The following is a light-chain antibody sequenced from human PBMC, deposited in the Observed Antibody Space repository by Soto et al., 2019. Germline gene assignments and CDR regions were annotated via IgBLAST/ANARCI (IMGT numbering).Light chain of an antibody. CDR3: QQYGGSRWT. Sequence: EIVLTQSPGTLSLSPGERATLSCRASQSVSSTYLAWYQQKPGQAPRLLIYGASNRATGIPDRFSGSGSGTDVTLTISRLEPKDFAVYDCQQYGGSRWTFGQGTRVDI. V-gene: IGKV3-20*01. CDR2: GAS. J-gene: IGKJ1*01. CDR1: QSVSSTY.